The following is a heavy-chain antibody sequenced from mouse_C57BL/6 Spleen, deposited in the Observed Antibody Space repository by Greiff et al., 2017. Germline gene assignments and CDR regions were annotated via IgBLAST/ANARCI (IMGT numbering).Heavy chain of an antibody. J-gene: IGHJ4*01. CDR2: IDPNSGGT. CDR3: ARWTYGSSRYYAMDY. Sequence: QVQLKQPGAELVKPGASVKLSCKASGYTFTSYWMHWVKQRPGRGLEWIGRIDPNSGGTKYNEKFKSKATLTVDKPSSTAYMQLNSLTSEDSAVYYCARWTYGSSRYYAMDYWGQGTSVTVSS. V-gene: IGHV1-72*01. D-gene: IGHD1-1*01. CDR1: GYTFTSYW.